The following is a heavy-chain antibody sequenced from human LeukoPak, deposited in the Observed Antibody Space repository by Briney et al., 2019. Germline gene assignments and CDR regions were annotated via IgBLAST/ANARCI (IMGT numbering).Heavy chain of an antibody. CDR3: ARVGDCSGGTCYSAQFDP. D-gene: IGHD2-15*01. J-gene: IGHJ5*02. CDR1: GGSISSGAYY. V-gene: IGHV4-31*03. Sequence: SQTLSLTCTVSGGSISSGAYYWTWIRQRPGMGLEWIGYIFYTGVTAYNPSLGSRITISVDTSMNQFSLKLTSVTAADTAVYYCARVGDCSGGTCYSAQFDPWGQGTLVTVSS. CDR2: IFYTGVT.